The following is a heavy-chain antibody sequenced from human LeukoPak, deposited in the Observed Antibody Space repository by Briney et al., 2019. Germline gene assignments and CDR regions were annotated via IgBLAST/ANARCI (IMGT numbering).Heavy chain of an antibody. D-gene: IGHD2-21*02. Sequence: PSQTLSLTCAVSGGSISSGRYSWRWVRQPPGTGLEWIGYIYHSGSTSYNPSLKSRVTMTVDRSKNQFSLKLSSVTAADTAVYYCARGGAYCGADCYYAFDIWGQGTMVTVSS. CDR1: GGSISSGRYS. CDR3: ARGGAYCGADCYYAFDI. V-gene: IGHV4-30-2*01. J-gene: IGHJ3*02. CDR2: IYHSGST.